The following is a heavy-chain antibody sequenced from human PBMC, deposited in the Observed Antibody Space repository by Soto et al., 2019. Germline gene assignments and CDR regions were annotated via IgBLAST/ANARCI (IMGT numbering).Heavy chain of an antibody. Sequence: PGGSLRLSCVASGYNFATFGVNWVRQAPGKGLQWVSAISGGGDRTYYADSVKGRFIISRDNSKNMLFLEMNSLTAEDTAVYYCARRAHYFDGTDSHGFDIWSQGTRVTVSS. CDR3: ARRAHYFDGTDSHGFDI. CDR2: ISGGGDRT. J-gene: IGHJ3*02. V-gene: IGHV3-23*01. D-gene: IGHD3-22*01. CDR1: GYNFATFG.